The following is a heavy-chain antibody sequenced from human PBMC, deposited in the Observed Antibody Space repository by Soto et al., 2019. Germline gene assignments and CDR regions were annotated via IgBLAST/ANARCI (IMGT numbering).Heavy chain of an antibody. Sequence: GASVKVSCKASGYTFTSYYMHWVRQAPGQGLEWMGIINPSGGSTSYAQKFQGRVTMTRDTSTSTVYMELSSLRSEDTAVFYCARGFEVLLWFGGKTTTNDYWGQGTLVTVSS. CDR2: INPSGGST. CDR3: ARGFEVLLWFGGKTTTNDY. V-gene: IGHV1-46*03. D-gene: IGHD3-10*01. J-gene: IGHJ4*02. CDR1: GYTFTSYY.